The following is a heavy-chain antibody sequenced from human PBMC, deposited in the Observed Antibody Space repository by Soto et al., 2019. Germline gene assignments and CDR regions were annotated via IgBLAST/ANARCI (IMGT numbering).Heavy chain of an antibody. V-gene: IGHV3-30*18. D-gene: IGHD3-22*01. CDR3: AKDRRDSSGTCSRCVGMDV. Sequence: QVQLMESGGSVLQPGRSLRLSCAASGFTFSSYGMHWVRQAPGKGLELVTIISNDGSIQYYGDSVKGRFTVSRDNSKNTLFLEMNSLTAEDTATYYCAKDRRDSSGTCSRCVGMDVWGQGTTVTVSS. CDR2: ISNDGSIQ. CDR1: GFTFSSYG. J-gene: IGHJ6*02.